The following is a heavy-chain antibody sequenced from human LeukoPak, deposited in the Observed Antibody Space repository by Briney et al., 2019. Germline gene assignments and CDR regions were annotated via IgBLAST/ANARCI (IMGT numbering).Heavy chain of an antibody. Sequence: PGGSLRLSCAASGFTFSSYSMNWVRQAPGKGLEWFSSISSSSSYIYYADSVKGRFTISRDNAKNSLYLQMNSLRAEDTAAYYCARVSVDTAMVTPSGFDYWGQGTLVTVSS. CDR1: GFTFSSYS. V-gene: IGHV3-21*01. D-gene: IGHD5-18*01. CDR2: ISSSSSYI. CDR3: ARVSVDTAMVTPSGFDY. J-gene: IGHJ4*02.